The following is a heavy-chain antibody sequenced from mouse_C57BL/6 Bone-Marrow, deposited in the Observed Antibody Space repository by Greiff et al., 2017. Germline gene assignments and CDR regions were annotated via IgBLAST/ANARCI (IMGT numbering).Heavy chain of an antibody. V-gene: IGHV3-6*01. J-gene: IGHJ4*01. D-gene: IGHD2-4*01. CDR2: ISYDGSN. Sequence: VQLQQSGPGLVKPSQSLSLTCSVTGYSITSGYYWNWIRQFPGNKLEWMGYISYDGSNNYNPSLKNRISITRDTSKNQFFLKLNSVTTEDTATYYCASPIYYDYDDAMDYWGQGTSVTVSS. CDR1: GYSITSGYY. CDR3: ASPIYYDYDDAMDY.